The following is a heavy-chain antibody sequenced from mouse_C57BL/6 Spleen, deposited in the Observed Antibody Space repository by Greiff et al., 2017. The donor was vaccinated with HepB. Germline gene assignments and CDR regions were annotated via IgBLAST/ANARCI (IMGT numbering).Heavy chain of an antibody. CDR3: ARDRGIYYDYAYRSH. V-gene: IGHV3-6*01. Sequence: EVQLQESGPGLVKPSQSLSLTCSVTGYSITSGYYWNWIRQFPGNKLEWMGYISYDGSNNYNPSLKNRISITRDTSKNQFFLKLNSVTTEDTATYYCARDRGIYYDYAYRSHWGQGTLVTVSA. D-gene: IGHD2-4*01. CDR2: ISYDGSN. J-gene: IGHJ3*01. CDR1: GYSITSGYY.